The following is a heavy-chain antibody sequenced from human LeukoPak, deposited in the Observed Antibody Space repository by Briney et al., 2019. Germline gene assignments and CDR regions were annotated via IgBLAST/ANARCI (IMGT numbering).Heavy chain of an antibody. CDR3: ARRSRVVIIDYYYMDV. Sequence: GGSLRLTCADSGFTFSSYSMNWVRQAPGKGPEWVSSISSSSSYIYYADSVKGRFTISRDDAKDSLYLQMNSLRAEDTAVYYCARRSRVVIIDYYYMDVWGKGTTVTISS. CDR2: ISSSSSYI. J-gene: IGHJ6*03. CDR1: GFTFSSYS. V-gene: IGHV3-21*01. D-gene: IGHD3-3*01.